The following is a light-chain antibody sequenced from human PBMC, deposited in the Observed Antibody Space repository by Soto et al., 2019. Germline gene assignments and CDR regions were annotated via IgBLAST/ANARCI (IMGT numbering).Light chain of an antibody. CDR1: QSVGSN. Sequence: EIVMTQSPVTLSVSPGERATLSCRASQSVGSNLAWYQQRPGQAHRLLIYGASTRATGIPARFSGSGSGTEFTLTISRLQSEDFAVYYCQHHDAWPYTFGQGTKLEIK. V-gene: IGKV3-15*01. CDR2: GAS. J-gene: IGKJ2*01. CDR3: QHHDAWPYT.